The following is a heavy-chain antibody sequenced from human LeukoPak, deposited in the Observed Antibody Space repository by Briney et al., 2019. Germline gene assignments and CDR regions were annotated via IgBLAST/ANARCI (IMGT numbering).Heavy chain of an antibody. CDR3: TTAYCSSTSCYPPPYYMDV. V-gene: IGHV3-15*01. J-gene: IGHJ6*03. CDR2: IKSKTDGGTT. CDR1: GFTFSSYA. Sequence: GGSLRLSCAASGFTFSSYAMSWVRQAPGKGLEWVGRIKSKTDGGTTDYAAPVKGRFTISRDDSKNTLYLQMNSLKTEDTAVYYCTTAYCSSTSCYPPPYYMDVWGKGTTVTVSS. D-gene: IGHD2-2*01.